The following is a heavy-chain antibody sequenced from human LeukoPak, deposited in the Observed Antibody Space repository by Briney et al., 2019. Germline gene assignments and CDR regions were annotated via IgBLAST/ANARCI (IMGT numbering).Heavy chain of an antibody. CDR2: ISWNSGSI. J-gene: IGHJ4*02. CDR3: AKAVAAAPAYFDY. D-gene: IGHD6-13*01. CDR1: GFTFDDYA. V-gene: IGHV3-9*01. Sequence: GRSLRLSCAASGFTFDDYAMDWVRQAPGEGLEWVSGISWNSGSIGYADSVKGRFAISRDNAKNSLYLQMNSLRAEDTALYYCAKAVAAAPAYFDYWGQGTLVTVSS.